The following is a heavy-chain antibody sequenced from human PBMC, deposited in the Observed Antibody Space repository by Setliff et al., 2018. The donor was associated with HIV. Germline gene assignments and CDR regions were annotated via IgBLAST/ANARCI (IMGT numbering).Heavy chain of an antibody. CDR1: GFTFTSYA. J-gene: IGHJ6*03. D-gene: IGHD3-16*01. CDR3: VKDASGGDYYYHYMDV. V-gene: IGHV3-23*01. CDR2: ISGSGDDT. Sequence: LRLSCAASGFTFTSYALSWVRQAPGKGLEWISSISGSGDDTYYADSVKGRFIISRDKSKNTVYLQMTSLRVDDTAMYYCVKDASGGDYYYHYMDVWGKGTAVTVSS.